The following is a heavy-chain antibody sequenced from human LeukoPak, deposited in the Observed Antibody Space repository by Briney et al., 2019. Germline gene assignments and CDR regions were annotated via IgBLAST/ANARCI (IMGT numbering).Heavy chain of an antibody. V-gene: IGHV1-46*01. D-gene: IGHD6-6*01. Sequence: GASVKVSCKAPGYTFTSYYMHWVRQAPGQGLEWMGIINPSGGSTSYAQTFQGRVTMTRDTSTSTVYMELSSLRSEDTAVYYCASLAARQGSDAFDIWGQGTMVTVSS. CDR2: INPSGGST. CDR3: ASLAARQGSDAFDI. CDR1: GYTFTSYY. J-gene: IGHJ3*02.